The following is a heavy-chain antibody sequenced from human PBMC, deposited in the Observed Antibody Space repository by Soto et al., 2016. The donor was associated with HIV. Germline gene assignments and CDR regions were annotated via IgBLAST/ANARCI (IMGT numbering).Heavy chain of an antibody. Sequence: EVQLVETGGGLIQPGGSLRLSCAASGFTISNNYMNWVRRAPGKGLEWVSVIYSDRSTYYADSVKGRFTISRDESNNTLYLQMKSLRAEDTAVYYCARAQTNILTGYFFDYWGQGTLVSVSS. CDR1: GFTISNNY. CDR2: IYSDRST. V-gene: IGHV3-53*02. D-gene: IGHD3-9*01. J-gene: IGHJ4*02. CDR3: ARAQTNILTGYFFDY.